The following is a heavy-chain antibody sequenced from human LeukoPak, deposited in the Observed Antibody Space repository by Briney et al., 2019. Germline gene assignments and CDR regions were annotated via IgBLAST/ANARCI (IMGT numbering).Heavy chain of an antibody. Sequence: PGGSLRLSCAASGFTFSNYAMSWVRQAPGEGLEWVSAVAAGGTTYYADSVKGRFTISRDNSKNTLSLQMSSLRAEDTAVYYCAKYSVRIGGRQETYFDYWGQGNLVTVSS. J-gene: IGHJ4*02. CDR2: VAAGGTT. CDR3: AKYSVRIGGRQETYFDY. CDR1: GFTFSNYA. V-gene: IGHV3-23*01. D-gene: IGHD5/OR15-5a*01.